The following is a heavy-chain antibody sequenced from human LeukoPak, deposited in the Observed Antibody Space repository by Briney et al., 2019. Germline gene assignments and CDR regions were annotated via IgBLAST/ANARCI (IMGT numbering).Heavy chain of an antibody. J-gene: IGHJ5*02. CDR2: ISAYNDNT. Sequence: ASVKVSCKASGYTFTNYGISWVRQAPGQGLEWMGWISAYNDNTNYAQKLQGRVTMTRSPSITTAYMELTSLTYEDTAVYYCARVPRRGDQFDPWGQGTLVTVSS. CDR3: ARVPRRGDQFDP. D-gene: IGHD3-10*01. CDR1: GYTFTNYG. V-gene: IGHV1-18*01.